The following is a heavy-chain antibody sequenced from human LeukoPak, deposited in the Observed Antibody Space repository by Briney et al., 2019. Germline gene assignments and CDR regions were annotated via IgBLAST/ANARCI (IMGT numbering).Heavy chain of an antibody. CDR3: AKEGGYNTWAFHI. Sequence: GGSLRLSCAASGFTFSSYSMNWVRQAPGKGLEWVSYISSSSSTIYYADSVRGRFTISRDNSKNTLYLQMSSLRTEDTAVYYCAKEGGYNTWAFHIWGQGTMVTVSS. V-gene: IGHV3-48*01. D-gene: IGHD3-3*01. CDR2: ISSSSSTI. J-gene: IGHJ3*02. CDR1: GFTFSSYS.